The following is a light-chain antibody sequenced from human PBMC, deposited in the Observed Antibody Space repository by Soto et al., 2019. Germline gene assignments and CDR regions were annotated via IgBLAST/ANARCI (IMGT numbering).Light chain of an antibody. Sequence: DIQMTQSPSTLSASVGDRVTITCRASQSISSWLAWYQQKPGKAPKLLIYDASSLESGVPSRFSGSGSGTDFTLTISSLQPEDFATYYCQQSYSTLQTFGQGTKVDIK. CDR1: QSISSW. V-gene: IGKV1-5*01. J-gene: IGKJ1*01. CDR3: QQSYSTLQT. CDR2: DAS.